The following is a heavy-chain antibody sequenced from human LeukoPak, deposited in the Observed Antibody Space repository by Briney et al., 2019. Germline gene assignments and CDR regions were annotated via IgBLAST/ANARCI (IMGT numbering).Heavy chain of an antibody. Sequence: SETLSPTCTVSGGSISSSSYYWGWIRQPPGKGLEWIGSIYYSGSTYYNPSLKSRVTISVDTSKNQFSLKLSSVTAADTAVYYCARLPAGSGSLSYFDYWGQGTLATVS. CDR1: GGSISSSSYY. CDR3: ARLPAGSGSLSYFDY. CDR2: IYYSGST. J-gene: IGHJ4*02. D-gene: IGHD3-10*01. V-gene: IGHV4-39*01.